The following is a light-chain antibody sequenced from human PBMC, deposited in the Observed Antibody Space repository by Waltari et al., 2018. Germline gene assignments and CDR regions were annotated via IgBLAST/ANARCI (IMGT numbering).Light chain of an antibody. Sequence: EIVLTQSPATLSLSPGERATLSCRASQSVSSYLAWYQQKPGQAPRLLIYDASNRATGIPARFSGSGSGTDFTLTISSLEPEDFAVYYCMQGTHWPGAFGQGTKVEIK. CDR2: DAS. CDR1: QSVSSY. V-gene: IGKV3-11*01. CDR3: MQGTHWPGA. J-gene: IGKJ1*01.